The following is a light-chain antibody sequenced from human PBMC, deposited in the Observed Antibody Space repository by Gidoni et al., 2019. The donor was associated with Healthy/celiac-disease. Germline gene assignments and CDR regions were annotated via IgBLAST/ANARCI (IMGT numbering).Light chain of an antibody. V-gene: IGLV2-11*01. J-gene: IGLJ1*01. CDR1: SSDVGGYNY. Sequence: QSALTQPRSVSGSPGQSVTISCTGTSSDVGGYNYVSWYQQHPGKAPKLMIYDVSKRPSGVPDRFSGSKSGNTASLTISGLQAEDEADYYCCSYAGSFPYVFGTGTKVTDL. CDR3: CSYAGSFPYV. CDR2: DVS.